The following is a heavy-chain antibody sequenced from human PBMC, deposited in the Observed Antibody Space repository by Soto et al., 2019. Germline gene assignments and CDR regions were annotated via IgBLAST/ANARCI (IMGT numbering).Heavy chain of an antibody. V-gene: IGHV3-9*01. CDR3: ARRIVATRAYYYGMDV. CDR2: ISWNSGSI. D-gene: IGHD5-12*01. J-gene: IGHJ6*02. CDR1: GFTFDYYA. Sequence: GGSLRLSCAASGFTFDYYAMHWVRQAPGKGLEWVSGISWNSGSIGYAGSVKGRFTISADKPISTAYLQWSSLKASDTAMYYCARRIVATRAYYYGMDVWGQGTTVTVSS.